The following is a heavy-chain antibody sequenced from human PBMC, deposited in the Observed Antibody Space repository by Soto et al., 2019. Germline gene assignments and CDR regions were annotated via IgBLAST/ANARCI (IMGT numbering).Heavy chain of an antibody. CDR3: ARAGAAPYYYYGMDV. CDR2: ISTYNGDT. Sequence: ASVKVSCKASGGTFSNSAITWVRQAPGQGLEWMGWISTYNGDTNDAPKFQDRVTMTSDTSTSTVYMELRSLRSDDTAVYYCARAGAAPYYYYGMDVWGQGTRVTVSS. D-gene: IGHD2-15*01. J-gene: IGHJ6*02. CDR1: GGTFSNSA. V-gene: IGHV1-18*01.